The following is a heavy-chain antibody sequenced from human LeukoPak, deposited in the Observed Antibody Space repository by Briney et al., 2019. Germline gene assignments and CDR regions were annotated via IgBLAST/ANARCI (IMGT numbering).Heavy chain of an antibody. CDR1: GGSISSGSYY. V-gene: IGHV4-61*01. CDR2: IYYSGST. J-gene: IGHJ4*02. D-gene: IGHD6-13*01. CDR3: ARSPGIAAAGTGCDY. Sequence: SQTLSLTCTVSGGSISSGSYYWSWIRQPPGKGLEWIGYIYYSGSTNYNPSLKSRVTISVDTSKNQFSLKLSSVTAADTAVYYCARSPGIAAAGTGCDYWGQGTLVTVSS.